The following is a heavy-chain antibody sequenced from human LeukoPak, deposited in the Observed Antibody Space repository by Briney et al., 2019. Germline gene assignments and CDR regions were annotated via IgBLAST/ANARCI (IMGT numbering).Heavy chain of an antibody. CDR3: ARFPY. J-gene: IGHJ4*02. Sequence: PSQTLSLTCTVSGGSISSGSYYWSWIRQPAGKGLEWTGRIYTSGSTNYNPSLKSRVTISVDTSKNQFSLKLSSVTAADTAVYYCARFPYWGQGTLVTVSS. CDR1: GGSISSGSYY. CDR2: IYTSGST. V-gene: IGHV4-61*02.